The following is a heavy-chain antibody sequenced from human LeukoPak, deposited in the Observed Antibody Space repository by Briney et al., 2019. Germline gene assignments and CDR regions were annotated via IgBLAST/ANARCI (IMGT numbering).Heavy chain of an antibody. CDR1: GGTFSSYA. Sequence: SVKVSCKASGGTFSSYAISWVRQAPGQGLEWMGRIIPILGIANYAQKFQGRVTITADKSTSTAYMELSSLRSEDTAVYYRARGYCSGGSCYSAVYYFDYWGQGTLVTVSS. D-gene: IGHD2-15*01. V-gene: IGHV1-69*04. CDR3: ARGYCSGGSCYSAVYYFDY. J-gene: IGHJ4*02. CDR2: IIPILGIA.